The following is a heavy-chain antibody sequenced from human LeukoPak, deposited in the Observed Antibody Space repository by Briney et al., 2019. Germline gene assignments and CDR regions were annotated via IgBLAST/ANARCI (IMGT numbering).Heavy chain of an antibody. CDR3: AKGYSSSFLTRYYMDV. J-gene: IGHJ6*03. D-gene: IGHD6-13*01. V-gene: IGHV3-9*03. CDR1: GFTFDDYA. Sequence: PGGSLRLSCAASGFTFDDYAMHWVRQAPGKGLEWVSGISWNSGSIGYADSVKGRFTISRDSAKNSLYLQMNSLGAEDMALYYCAKGYSSSFLTRYYMDVWGKGTTVTVSS. CDR2: ISWNSGSI.